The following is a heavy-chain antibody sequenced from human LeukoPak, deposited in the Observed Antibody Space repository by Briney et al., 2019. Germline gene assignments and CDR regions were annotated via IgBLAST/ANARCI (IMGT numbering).Heavy chain of an antibody. V-gene: IGHV3-48*03. CDR1: GFTFSSYE. CDR2: ISSSGSTI. D-gene: IGHD6-19*01. Sequence: GGSLRLSCAASGFTFSSYEMNRVRQAPGKGLEWVSYISSSGSTIYYADSVKGRFTISRDNAKDSLYLQMNSLRAEDTAVYYCARGYSSGWYVDYWGQGTLVTVSS. J-gene: IGHJ4*02. CDR3: ARGYSSGWYVDY.